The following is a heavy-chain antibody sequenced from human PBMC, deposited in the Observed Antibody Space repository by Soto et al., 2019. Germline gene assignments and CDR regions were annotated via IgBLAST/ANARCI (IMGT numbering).Heavy chain of an antibody. CDR1: GFTFSSYG. CDR3: ARGLYYYDSSGYYFDAFDI. J-gene: IGHJ3*02. CDR2: IWYDGSNK. D-gene: IGHD3-22*01. Sequence: GGSLRLSCASSGFTFSSYGMHLVRQAPGKGLEWVAVIWYDGSNKYYADSVKGRFTISRDNSKNTLYLQMNSLRAEDTAVYYCARGLYYYDSSGYYFDAFDIWGQGTMVTVSS. V-gene: IGHV3-33*01.